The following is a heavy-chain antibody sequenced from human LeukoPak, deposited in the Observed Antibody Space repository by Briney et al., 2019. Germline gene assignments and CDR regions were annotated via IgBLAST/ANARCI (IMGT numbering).Heavy chain of an antibody. CDR2: IHNSGTT. CDR1: GGPFSGYF. J-gene: IGHJ4*02. D-gene: IGHD3-10*01. V-gene: IGHV4-34*01. CDR3: ARRYYYNLGSFPFDF. Sequence: PSETLSLTCAVSGGPFSGYFWSWIRQPSGKGLEWIGEIHNSGTTNYNPSLNSRVTISEDTSKNQFYLNLSSVTAADTAVYYCARRYYYNLGSFPFDFWGQGTLVTVSS.